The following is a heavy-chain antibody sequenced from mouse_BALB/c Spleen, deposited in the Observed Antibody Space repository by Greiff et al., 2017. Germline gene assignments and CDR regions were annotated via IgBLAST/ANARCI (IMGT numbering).Heavy chain of an antibody. V-gene: IGHV14-3*02. Sequence: EVQVVESGAELVKPGPSVTLSCTVSGFTLNDSYMHWVKQRPEQGLEWIGMIDPANGNTKYDPKFQGKATITADTSSNTAYLQLSSLTSEDTAVYYCARQLGLPHYAMDYWGQGTSVTVSS. D-gene: IGHD3-1*01. CDR2: IDPANGNT. J-gene: IGHJ4*01. CDR3: ARQLGLPHYAMDY. CDR1: GFTLNDSY.